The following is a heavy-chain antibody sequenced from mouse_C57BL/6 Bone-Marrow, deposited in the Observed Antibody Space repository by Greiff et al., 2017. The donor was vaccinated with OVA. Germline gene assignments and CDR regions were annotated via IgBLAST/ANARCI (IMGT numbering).Heavy chain of an antibody. D-gene: IGHD1-1*01. CDR2: ISDGGSYT. J-gene: IGHJ3*01. CDR1: GFTFSSYA. V-gene: IGHV5-4*01. CDR3: ARFYYGSSFFAY. Sequence: EVQRVESGGGLVKPGGSLKLSCAASGFTFSSYAMSWVRQTPEKRLEWVATISDGGSYTYYPDNVKGRFTISRDNAKNNLYLQMSHLKSEDTAMYYCARFYYGSSFFAYWGQGTLVTVSA.